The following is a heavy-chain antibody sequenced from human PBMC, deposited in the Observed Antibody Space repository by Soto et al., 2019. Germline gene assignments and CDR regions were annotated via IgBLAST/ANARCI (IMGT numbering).Heavy chain of an antibody. V-gene: IGHV3-74*01. CDR2: ISNDGSST. CDR1: GFTSSSYW. CDR3: ARDTYYYDSSDHFSADAFDI. J-gene: IGHJ3*02. D-gene: IGHD3-22*01. Sequence: EVQLVASGGGLVQPGGSLRLSCAASGFTSSSYWIHWVRQAPGKGLVWVSRISNDGSSTNYADSVTGRFTISRDNAKNTVYMQMNSLRAEDTAVYYCARDTYYYDSSDHFSADAFDIWGQGTMVTVSS.